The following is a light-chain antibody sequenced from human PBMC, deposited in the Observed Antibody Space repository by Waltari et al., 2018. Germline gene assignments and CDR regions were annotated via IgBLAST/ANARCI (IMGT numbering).Light chain of an antibody. V-gene: IGLV2-14*03. CDR1: RRAVGGLTV. J-gene: IGLJ1*01. CDR3: SSYTSSISYV. Sequence: QSALTQPPSAPGSPGQSITISCSGPRRAVGGLTVVSWYQQHPGKPPKLMIYDVVSRPSGVHNRFSGSKSGNTASLVISGLQADDEADYYCSSYTSSISYVFGTGTKVTVL. CDR2: DVV.